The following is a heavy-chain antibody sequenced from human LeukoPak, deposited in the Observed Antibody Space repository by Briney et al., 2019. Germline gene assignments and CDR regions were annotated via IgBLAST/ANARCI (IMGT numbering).Heavy chain of an antibody. V-gene: IGHV1-24*01. Sequence: ALVKVSCKVSGYTLTELSMHWVRQAHGKGLEWMGGFDPEDGETIYAQKFQGRVTMTEDTSTDTAYMELSSLRSEDTAVYYCATYDTGDAFDIWGQGTMVTVSS. D-gene: IGHD3-10*01. CDR3: ATYDTGDAFDI. CDR2: FDPEDGET. CDR1: GYTLTELS. J-gene: IGHJ3*02.